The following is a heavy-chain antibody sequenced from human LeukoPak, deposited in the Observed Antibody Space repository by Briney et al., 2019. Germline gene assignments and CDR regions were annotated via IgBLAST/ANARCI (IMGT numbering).Heavy chain of an antibody. V-gene: IGHV3-7*01. CDR2: IKPDGSQT. CDR1: GFTFSNSW. CDR3: FGSGSYSN. Sequence: PGGSLRLSCAASGFTFSNSWINWVRQALGKGLEWVANIKPDGSQTYYLDSVKGRFTVSRGNAKHSAYLQMNSLRAEDTAVYYCFGSGSYSNWDQGTLVTVSS. D-gene: IGHD3-10*01. J-gene: IGHJ4*02.